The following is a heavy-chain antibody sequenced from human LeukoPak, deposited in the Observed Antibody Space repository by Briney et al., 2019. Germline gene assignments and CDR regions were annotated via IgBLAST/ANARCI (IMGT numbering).Heavy chain of an antibody. J-gene: IGHJ4*02. CDR3: AKDSPVATR. V-gene: IGHV3-23*01. D-gene: IGHD2-15*01. Sequence: GGSLRLSCAASGFTFSSSAMSWVRQAPGKGLEWGSSITDSGDGTYYADSVKGRFTISRDDSKNTLYLQMNSLRAEDTAVYYCAKDSPVATRWGQGTLVTVSS. CDR1: GFTFSSSA. CDR2: ITDSGDGT.